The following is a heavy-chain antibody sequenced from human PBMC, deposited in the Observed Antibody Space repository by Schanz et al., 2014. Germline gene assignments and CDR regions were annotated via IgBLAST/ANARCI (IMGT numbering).Heavy chain of an antibody. D-gene: IGHD6-19*01. V-gene: IGHV3-13*04. CDR1: GFTFITYT. J-gene: IGHJ4*02. Sequence: VQMVESGGGVVQPGGSLRLSCAASGFTFITYTMNWVRQATGAGLEWVSAIGTAGDTFYLDSVKGRFTISRDNAKNSMYLHMKSLRGEDTALYYCAIIGVMVAVAGTRADYWGQGTLVTVSS. CDR3: AIIGVMVAVAGTRADY. CDR2: IGTAGDT.